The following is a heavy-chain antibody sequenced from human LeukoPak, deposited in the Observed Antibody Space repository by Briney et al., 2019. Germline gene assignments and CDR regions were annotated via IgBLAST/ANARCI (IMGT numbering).Heavy chain of an antibody. D-gene: IGHD6-6*01. CDR1: GGTFSSYA. CDR3: AREERAIAARPNYYYYYMDV. V-gene: IGHV1-69*05. CDR2: IIPIFGTA. J-gene: IGHJ6*03. Sequence: SVKVSCKASGGTFSSYAISWVRQAPGQGLEWMGGIIPIFGTANYAQKFQGRVTITTDESTSTAYMELSSLRSEDTAVFYCAREERAIAARPNYYYYYMDVWGKGTTVTVSS.